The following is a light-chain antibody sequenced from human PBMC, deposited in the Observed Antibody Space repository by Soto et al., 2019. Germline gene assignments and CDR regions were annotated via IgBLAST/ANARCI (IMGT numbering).Light chain of an antibody. Sequence: QSVLTQPPSASGTPGQRVTISCSGSSSNIGSNTVNWYQQLPGTAPKLLIYSNNQRPSGVPDRFSGSNSGTSASLAISGLQSEDEADYYCAAWDDSLLGVFGTGTKLTVL. CDR1: SSNIGSNT. J-gene: IGLJ1*01. V-gene: IGLV1-44*01. CDR2: SNN. CDR3: AAWDDSLLGV.